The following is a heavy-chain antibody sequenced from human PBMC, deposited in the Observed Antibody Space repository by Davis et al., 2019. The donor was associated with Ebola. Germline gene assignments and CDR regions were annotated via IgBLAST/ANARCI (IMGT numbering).Heavy chain of an antibody. CDR2: IRSKTNSYAT. D-gene: IGHD4-11*01. J-gene: IGHJ4*02. CDR1: GFTFSGSA. V-gene: IGHV3-73*01. CDR3: TATVTSDY. Sequence: GGSLRLSCAASGFTFSGSAMHWVRQASGKGLEWVGRIRSKTNSYATAYAASVKGRFTISRDDSKNTAYLQMNSLKTEDTAVYYCTATVTSDYWGQGTLVTVSS.